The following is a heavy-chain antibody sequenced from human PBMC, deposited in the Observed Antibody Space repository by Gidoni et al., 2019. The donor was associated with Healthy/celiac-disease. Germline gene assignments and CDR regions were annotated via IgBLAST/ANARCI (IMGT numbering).Heavy chain of an antibody. CDR2: IFSNDEK. CDR1: GVSPSNARMG. D-gene: IGHD1-26*01. CDR3: ARIVEGYSGSYYDY. V-gene: IGHV2-26*01. Sequence: QVTLKESGPVLVEPTETPPLTCTVLGVSPSNARMGVSWIRQPPGKALEWLAHIFSNDEKSYSTSLKSRLTISKDTSKSQVVLTMTNMDPVDTATYYCARIVEGYSGSYYDYWGQGTLVTVSS. J-gene: IGHJ4*02.